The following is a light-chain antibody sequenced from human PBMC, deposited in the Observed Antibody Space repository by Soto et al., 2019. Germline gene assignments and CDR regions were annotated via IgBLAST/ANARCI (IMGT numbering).Light chain of an antibody. J-gene: IGKJ4*02. CDR1: HSISSW. V-gene: IGKV1-5*01. CDR2: DAF. CDR3: QHYNSFWFT. Sequence: DLQMTQSPSTLSASVGARVTITFRASHSISSWLAWYQQKPGKAPKLLIYDAFSLEIGVPSRVGGSGSGTEFTLTISSLQPDDLAADDGQHYNSFWFTFGGGTKVESK.